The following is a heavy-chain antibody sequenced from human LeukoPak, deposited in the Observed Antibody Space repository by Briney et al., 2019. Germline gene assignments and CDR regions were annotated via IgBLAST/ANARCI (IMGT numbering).Heavy chain of an antibody. CDR2: INPNTGGT. CDR3: ARDLYAAAGTTLRY. J-gene: IGHJ4*02. Sequence: ASVKVSCKASGYIFTDYYIHWVRQAPGQGLEWMGWINPNTGGTNYAQKFQGRVTMTRDKSISTVHMELSRLRSDDTAVYYCARDLYAAAGTTLRYWGQGTLVTVSS. CDR1: GYIFTDYY. V-gene: IGHV1-2*02. D-gene: IGHD6-13*01.